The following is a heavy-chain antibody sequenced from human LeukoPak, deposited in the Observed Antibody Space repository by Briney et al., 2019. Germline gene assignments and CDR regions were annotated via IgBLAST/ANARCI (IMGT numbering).Heavy chain of an antibody. CDR1: GYTFTSYG. CDR3: ARDPSGTYGGYFDY. D-gene: IGHD1-26*01. Sequence: ASVKVSCKASGYTFTSYGISWVRQAPGQGLEWMGWISAYNGNTNYAQKLQGRVTMTTDTSTSTAYMELRSLRSEDTAVYYCARDPSGTYGGYFDYWGQGTLVTVSS. J-gene: IGHJ4*02. V-gene: IGHV1-18*01. CDR2: ISAYNGNT.